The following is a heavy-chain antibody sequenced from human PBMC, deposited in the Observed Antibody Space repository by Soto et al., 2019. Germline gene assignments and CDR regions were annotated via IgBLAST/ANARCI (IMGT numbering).Heavy chain of an antibody. J-gene: IGHJ4*02. V-gene: IGHV4-34*01. Sequence: SETLSLTCAVYGGSFSGYYWSWIRQPPGKGLEWIGEINHSGSTNYNPSLKSRVTISVDTSKNQFSLKLSSVTAADTAVYYCARDSGLLPFDYWGQGTLVTVSS. CDR3: ARDSGLLPFDY. CDR1: GGSFSGYY. CDR2: INHSGST. D-gene: IGHD3-22*01.